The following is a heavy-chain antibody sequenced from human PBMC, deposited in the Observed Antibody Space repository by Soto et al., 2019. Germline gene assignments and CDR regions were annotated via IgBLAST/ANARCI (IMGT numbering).Heavy chain of an antibody. J-gene: IGHJ4*02. CDR2: ISAYSGST. D-gene: IGHD6-13*01. CDR1: GYTFTTYG. CDR3: ARDFTKSSSWPYYFDY. Sequence: QVPLVQSGAEVKKPGASVKVSCKASGYTFTTYGISRVRQAPGQGLEWMGWISAYSGSTKFAQKLQGRVTMTTDTSTTTAYMELRSLTSDDTAVYYCARDFTKSSSWPYYFDYWGQGTLVTVSS. V-gene: IGHV1-18*01.